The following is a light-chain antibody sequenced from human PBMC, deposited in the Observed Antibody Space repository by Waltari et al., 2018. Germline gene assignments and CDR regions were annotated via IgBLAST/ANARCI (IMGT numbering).Light chain of an antibody. CDR3: QQFNSWPPFT. V-gene: IGKV3-15*01. CDR1: QSISSN. Sequence: EIVMTQSPVTLSVSPGERATPPCRASQSISSNVAWYQQKPGQAPRLLIYDASTRATDIPARFSGSGSGTDFTLTISSLQSEDFAVYYCQQFNSWPPFTFGQGTKLEI. CDR2: DAS. J-gene: IGKJ2*01.